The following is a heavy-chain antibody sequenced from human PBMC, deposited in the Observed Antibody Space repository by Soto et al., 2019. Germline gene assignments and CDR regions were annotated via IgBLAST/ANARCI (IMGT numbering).Heavy chain of an antibody. J-gene: IGHJ5*02. D-gene: IGHD3-22*01. CDR3: ARGGITMNGHSFDP. CDR1: GYTFTRYA. V-gene: IGHV1-3*01. CDR2: INASIGKA. Sequence: SVKVSCKASGYTFTRYAMHWVRQAPGQGLEWMGGINASIGKANYAQKFQGRVTITGDESASTAYMELSSLRSEDTAVYYCARGGITMNGHSFDPWGQGTLVTVSS.